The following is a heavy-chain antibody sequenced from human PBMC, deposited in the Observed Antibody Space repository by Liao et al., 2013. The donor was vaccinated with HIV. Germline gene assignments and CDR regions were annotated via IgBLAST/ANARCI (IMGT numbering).Heavy chain of an antibody. CDR2: VYTSGST. D-gene: IGHD6-13*01. J-gene: IGHJ6*03. Sequence: QVQLQESGPGLVKPSETLSLTCTVSGGSISSFYWSWIRQAAGKGLEWIGRVYTSGSTNYNPSLKSRVTMSVDTSKNQFSLKLSSVTAADTAVYYCARGSTDSSSCXPGTYNYMDVWGERDHGHRLL. CDR3: ARGSTDSSSCXPGTYNYMDV. V-gene: IGHV4-4*07. CDR1: GGSISSFY.